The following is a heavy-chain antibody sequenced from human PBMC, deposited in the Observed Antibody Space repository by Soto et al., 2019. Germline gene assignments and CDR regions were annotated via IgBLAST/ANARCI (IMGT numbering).Heavy chain of an antibody. Sequence: QVQLVQSGAEVKKPGSSVKVSCKASGGTFSSYAISWVRQAPGQGLEWMGGIIPIFGTANYEQKFQGRVTITADESTSTAYMELSSLRSEDTAVYYCARVSISGYDPDDYYYYGMDVWGQGTTVTVSS. J-gene: IGHJ6*02. D-gene: IGHD5-12*01. V-gene: IGHV1-69*01. CDR1: GGTFSSYA. CDR2: IIPIFGTA. CDR3: ARVSISGYDPDDYYYYGMDV.